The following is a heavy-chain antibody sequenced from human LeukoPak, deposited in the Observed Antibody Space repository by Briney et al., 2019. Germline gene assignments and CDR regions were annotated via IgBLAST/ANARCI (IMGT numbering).Heavy chain of an antibody. Sequence: GESLKISCKGFGYSFRNYWIGWVRQMPGKGLEWMGIIYPDDSDTRYSPSFQGQVTISADNSISTAYLQWSSLKASDTAIYYCAIGGDSTTSCYRCFNYWGQGTLVTVSS. J-gene: IGHJ4*02. CDR2: IYPDDSDT. V-gene: IGHV5-51*01. CDR1: GYSFRNYW. D-gene: IGHD2-2*02. CDR3: AIGGDSTTSCYRCFNY.